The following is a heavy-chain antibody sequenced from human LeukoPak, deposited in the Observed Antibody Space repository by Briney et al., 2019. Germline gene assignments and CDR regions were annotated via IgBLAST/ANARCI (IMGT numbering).Heavy chain of an antibody. D-gene: IGHD3-22*01. Sequence: ASVKVSCKASGYTFTSYGISWERQAPGQGLEWMGWISAYNGDTNYAQKLQGRVTMTTDTSTSTAYMELRSLRSDDTAVYYCARGGPAPHRITLIVVASSTDAFDIWGQGTMVTVSS. V-gene: IGHV1-18*01. CDR2: ISAYNGDT. CDR1: GYTFTSYG. CDR3: ARGGPAPHRITLIVVASSTDAFDI. J-gene: IGHJ3*02.